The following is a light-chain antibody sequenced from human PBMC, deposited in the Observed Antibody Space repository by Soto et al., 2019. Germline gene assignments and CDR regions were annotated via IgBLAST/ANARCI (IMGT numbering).Light chain of an antibody. CDR2: EVS. V-gene: IGLV2-14*01. CDR3: SSYRDTSKLV. Sequence: QSALTQPASVSASPGQSITISCSGSSSDVGGYDYVSWYQQHPGKAPKLMIYEVSNRPSGVSDRFSGSKSSNTASLTIPGLQADDEADYYCSSYRDTSKLVFGPGTKLTVL. CDR1: SSDVGGYDY. J-gene: IGLJ1*01.